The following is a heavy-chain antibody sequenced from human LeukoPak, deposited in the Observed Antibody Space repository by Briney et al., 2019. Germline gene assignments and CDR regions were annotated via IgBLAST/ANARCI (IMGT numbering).Heavy chain of an antibody. Sequence: ASVNVSFKASGYTFTTYDLNWVRQATGQGLEWMGWMNPNSGNTGYAQKFQGRVTMTRNTSISTAYMELNNLTSEDTAVYYCARRIRGAPTDHWGQGTLVTVSS. D-gene: IGHD3-10*01. CDR1: GYTFTTYD. CDR2: MNPNSGNT. J-gene: IGHJ4*02. V-gene: IGHV1-8*01. CDR3: ARRIRGAPTDH.